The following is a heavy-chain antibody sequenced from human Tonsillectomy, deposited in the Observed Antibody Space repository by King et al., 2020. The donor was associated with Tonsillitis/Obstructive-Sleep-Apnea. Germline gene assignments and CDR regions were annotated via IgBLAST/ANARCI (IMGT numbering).Heavy chain of an antibody. J-gene: IGHJ3*02. CDR1: GFTFSSYW. V-gene: IGHV3-7*03. Sequence: VQLVESGGGLVQPGGSLRVSCAASGFTFSSYWMSWVRQAPGKGLEWVANIKQDGSEKYYVDSVKGRFTISRDNDKNSMYLQMNSLRAENTAVYYCATQYYFWSGYYTEDAFDIWGQGTMVTVSS. CDR3: ATQYYFWSGYYTEDAFDI. D-gene: IGHD3-3*01. CDR2: IKQDGSEK.